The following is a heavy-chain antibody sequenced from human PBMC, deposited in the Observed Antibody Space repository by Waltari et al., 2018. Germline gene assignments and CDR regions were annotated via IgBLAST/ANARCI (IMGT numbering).Heavy chain of an antibody. CDR1: GFHFSSSN. CDR2: ISYSSSYI. D-gene: IGHD4-17*01. Sequence: EVQLVESGGGVVKRGGSLRLSWGALGFHFSSSNMNWVRQAPGKGLEWVSIISYSSSYIYYADSVKGRFTVSRDNAKSSLYLQMNSLRAEDTAVYYCARDHEYGGKADYWGQGTLVTISS. CDR3: ARDHEYGGKADY. J-gene: IGHJ4*02. V-gene: IGHV3-21*01.